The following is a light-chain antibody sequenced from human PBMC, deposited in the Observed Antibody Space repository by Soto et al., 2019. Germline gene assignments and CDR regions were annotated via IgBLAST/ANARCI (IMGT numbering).Light chain of an antibody. CDR1: TGAVTSGHY. CDR2: DTS. Sequence: QTVVTQEPSLTVSPGGTVTLTCGSSTGAVTSGHYPYWFQQKPGQAPRTLIYDTSNKHSYTPARFSGSLLGGKAALTLSGAQPEDEAEYYCLLSYSGARAGVFGGGTKLTV. V-gene: IGLV7-46*01. CDR3: LLSYSGARAGV. J-gene: IGLJ3*02.